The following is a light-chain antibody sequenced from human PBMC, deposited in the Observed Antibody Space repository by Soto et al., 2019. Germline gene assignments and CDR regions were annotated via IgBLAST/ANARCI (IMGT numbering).Light chain of an antibody. J-gene: IGKJ3*01. CDR1: QSVSSSY. CDR2: GAS. V-gene: IGKV3-20*01. CDR3: QKYGSSPFT. Sequence: EIVCTQSHGTLSLSPGERATLSCRASQSVSSSYLAWYQQKPGQAPRLLIYGASSRATGIPARFSGSGSGTDFTLTLSSLQPEDLAVYYCQKYGSSPFTVGTGTKV.